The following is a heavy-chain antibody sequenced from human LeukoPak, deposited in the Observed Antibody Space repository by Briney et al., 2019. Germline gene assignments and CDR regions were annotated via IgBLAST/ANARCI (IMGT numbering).Heavy chain of an antibody. Sequence: PSETLSLTCAVSGYSISSGYYWGWIRQPPGKGLEWMGNIFHSRSNYYNPSLKSRVTISVDTSKNQFSLKLNSVTAADTAVYYCARSWGGPELRVWGQGTLVIVSS. J-gene: IGHJ4*02. CDR2: IFHSRSN. V-gene: IGHV4-38-2*01. CDR1: GYSISSGYY. CDR3: ARSWGGPELRV. D-gene: IGHD1-14*01.